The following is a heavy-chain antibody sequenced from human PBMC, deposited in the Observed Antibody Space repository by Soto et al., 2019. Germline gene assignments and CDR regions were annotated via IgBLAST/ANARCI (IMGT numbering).Heavy chain of an antibody. CDR1: GFTFSSYS. D-gene: IGHD7-27*01. V-gene: IGHV3-21*01. CDR2: ISSTSLYI. J-gene: IGHJ4*02. CDR3: ARAANLGDY. Sequence: GSLRLSCAASGFTFSSYSMTWVRQAPGKGLEWVSSISSTSLYIYYADSVKGRFTISRDNPKNSLYLLMNSLRVEDTAVYYCARAANLGDYWGQGTLVTVSS.